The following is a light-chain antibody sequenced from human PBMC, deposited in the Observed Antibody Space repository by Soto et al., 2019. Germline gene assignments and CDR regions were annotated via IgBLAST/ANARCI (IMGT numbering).Light chain of an antibody. CDR1: QTVDSY. J-gene: IGKJ4*01. CDR3: QQRRNWPPT. CDR2: DTS. V-gene: IGKV3-11*01. Sequence: EVVLTQSPASLSLSPGERATLSCRASQTVDSYLVWYQQRLGQPPRLLIYDTSNRATGIPARFSGSGSGTDFTLTISSLEPEDSAIYYCQQRRNWPPTFGGGTKLEI.